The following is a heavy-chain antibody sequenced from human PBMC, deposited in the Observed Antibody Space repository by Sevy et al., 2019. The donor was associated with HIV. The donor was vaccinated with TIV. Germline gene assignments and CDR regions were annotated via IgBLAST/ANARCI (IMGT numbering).Heavy chain of an antibody. D-gene: IGHD3-10*01. CDR1: GYSINRNTY. V-gene: IGHV4-38-2*02. CDR3: ARDSSNYYDSGSHYKTNVAGSAWFDP. Sequence: SETLSLTCTVSGYSINRNTYWGWIRQPPGKGLEWLGSVHHGGSTYYNPSLKSRVTLSTDTSRNQFSLKLNSVTAADVAVYFCARDSSNYYDSGSHYKTNVAGSAWFDPWGQGTLVTVSS. CDR2: VHHGGST. J-gene: IGHJ5*02.